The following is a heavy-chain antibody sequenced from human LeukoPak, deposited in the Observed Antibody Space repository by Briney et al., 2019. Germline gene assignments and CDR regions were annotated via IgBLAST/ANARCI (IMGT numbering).Heavy chain of an antibody. CDR3: ARGLVVPAAKGGFWFDP. J-gene: IGHJ5*02. Sequence: GGSLRLSCAASGFTFSSYAMHWVRQAPGKGLEYVSAISSNGGSTYYANSVKGRFTISRDNSKNTLYLQMGSLRAEDMAVYYCARGLVVPAAKGGFWFDPWGQGTLVTVSS. CDR1: GFTFSSYA. V-gene: IGHV3-64*01. CDR2: ISSNGGST. D-gene: IGHD2-2*01.